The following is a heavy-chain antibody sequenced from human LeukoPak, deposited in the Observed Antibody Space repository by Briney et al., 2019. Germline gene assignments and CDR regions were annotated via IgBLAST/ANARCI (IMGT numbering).Heavy chain of an antibody. V-gene: IGHV3-30*03. Sequence: GGSLRLSCAASGFTFSSYGMHWVRQAPGKGLERVAVISYDGSNKYYADSVKGRFTISRDNSKNTLYLQMNSLRAEDTAVYYCARASKWGSITFDYWGQGTLVTVSS. D-gene: IGHD7-27*01. J-gene: IGHJ4*02. CDR2: ISYDGSNK. CDR1: GFTFSSYG. CDR3: ARASKWGSITFDY.